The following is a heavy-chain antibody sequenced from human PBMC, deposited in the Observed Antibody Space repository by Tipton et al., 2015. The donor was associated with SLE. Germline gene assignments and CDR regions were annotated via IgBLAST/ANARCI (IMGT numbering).Heavy chain of an antibody. CDR3: ARESSSWSFYGMDV. Sequence: LRLSCTVSGGSISSGSYYWSWIRQPAGKGLEWIGHIYTSGSTNYNPSLKSRVTISVATSKNQFSLKLSSVTAADTAVYYCARESSSWSFYGMDVWGQGTTVTVSS. V-gene: IGHV4-61*09. CDR1: GGSISSGSYY. CDR2: IYTSGST. D-gene: IGHD6-13*01. J-gene: IGHJ6*02.